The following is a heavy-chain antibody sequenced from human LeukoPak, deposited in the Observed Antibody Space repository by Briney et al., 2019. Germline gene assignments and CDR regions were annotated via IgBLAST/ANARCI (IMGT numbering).Heavy chain of an antibody. J-gene: IGHJ4*02. Sequence: GGSLRLSCAASGFTFSSYAMSWVRQAPGKGLEWVSTMSGSGGNTYYADSVKGRFTISRDNSKNTLSLQMNSLRAEDTAVYYCAKGKVREFDYWSQGTLVTVSS. CDR3: AKGKVREFDY. V-gene: IGHV3-23*01. CDR2: MSGSGGNT. CDR1: GFTFSSYA.